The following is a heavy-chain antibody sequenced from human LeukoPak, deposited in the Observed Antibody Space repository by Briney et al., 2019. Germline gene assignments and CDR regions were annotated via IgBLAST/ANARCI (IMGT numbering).Heavy chain of an antibody. J-gene: IGHJ4*02. CDR1: GFSFSNYW. Sequence: GGSLRLSCAASGFSFSNYWMSWVRKAPGKGREWVANIKEDGSEKYYVDPVKGRFAISRDNARDSLYLQMNSLRAEDTAVYYCASGRQLGYWGQGTLVTVSS. D-gene: IGHD6-13*01. V-gene: IGHV3-7*01. CDR3: ASGRQLGY. CDR2: IKEDGSEK.